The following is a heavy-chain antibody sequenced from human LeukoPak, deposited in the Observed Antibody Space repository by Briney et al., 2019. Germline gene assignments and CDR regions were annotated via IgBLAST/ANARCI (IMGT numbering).Heavy chain of an antibody. V-gene: IGHV1-69*01. J-gene: IGHJ1*01. CDR3: AKGTYCSGGSCYWSPRPTEYFQH. CDR1: GGTFSSYA. D-gene: IGHD2-15*01. CDR2: IIPIFGTA. Sequence: SVKVSCKASGGTFSSYAISWVRQAPGQGLEWMGGIIPIFGTANYAQKFQGRVTITADESTSTAYMELSSLRAEDTAVYYCAKGTYCSGGSCYWSPRPTEYFQHWGQGTLVTVSS.